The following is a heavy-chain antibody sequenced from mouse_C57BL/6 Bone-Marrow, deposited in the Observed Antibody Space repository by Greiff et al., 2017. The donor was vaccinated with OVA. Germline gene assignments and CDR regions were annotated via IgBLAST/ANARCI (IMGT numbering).Heavy chain of an antibody. J-gene: IGHJ2*01. CDR2: INPSTGGT. D-gene: IGHD4-1*01. V-gene: IGHV1-42*01. CDR3: ARASWDLDY. Sequence: EVQLQQSGPELVKPGASVKISCKASGYSFTGYYMNWVKQSPEKSLEWIGEINPSTGGTTYNQKFKAKATLTVDKSSSTAYMQLKSLTSEDSAVYYCARASWDLDYWGQGTTLTVSS. CDR1: GYSFTGYY.